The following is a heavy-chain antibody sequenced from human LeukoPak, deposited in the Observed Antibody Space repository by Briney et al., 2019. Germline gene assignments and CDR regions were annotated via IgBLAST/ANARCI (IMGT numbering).Heavy chain of an antibody. CDR1: GYPFSAYG. J-gene: IGHJ4*02. CDR2: INAYNVNT. Sequence: ASVKVSCKTSGYPFSAYGLAWVRQAPGQGLEWMGWINAYNVNTNYAENLQGRVTFTTDTSTSTAYMEMRSLRSDDTAVYYCARAGGSRWYGGAYFDYRGQGTLVTVSS. V-gene: IGHV1-18*01. D-gene: IGHD6-19*01. CDR3: ARAGGSRWYGGAYFDY.